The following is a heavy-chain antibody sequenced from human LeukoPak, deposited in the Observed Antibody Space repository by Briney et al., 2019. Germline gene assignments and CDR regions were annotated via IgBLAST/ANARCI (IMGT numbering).Heavy chain of an antibody. J-gene: IGHJ4*02. D-gene: IGHD5-12*01. Sequence: SETLSLTCTVSGGSISSYYWSWIRQPPGKGLEWIGYMYNGGGTNYNPSLKSRVTISVDRSKNHFSRKLSSLTAADTAVYYCARGGGGYDYWGQGTLVTVSS. CDR1: GGSISSYY. CDR3: ARGGGGYDY. CDR2: MYNGGGT. V-gene: IGHV4-59*12.